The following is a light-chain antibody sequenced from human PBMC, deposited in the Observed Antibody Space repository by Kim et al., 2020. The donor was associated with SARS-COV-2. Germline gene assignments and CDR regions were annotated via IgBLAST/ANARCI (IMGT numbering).Light chain of an antibody. J-gene: IGLJ2*01. CDR2: GKN. Sequence: SSELTQDPAVSVALGQTVRITCLGDSLRSYYATWYQQKPGQAPILVIYGKNNRPSGIPDRFSGSSSGNTASLTITGTQAGDEADYYCNSRDSNDNVVFGGGTKLTVL. V-gene: IGLV3-19*01. CDR3: NSRDSNDNVV. CDR1: SLRSYY.